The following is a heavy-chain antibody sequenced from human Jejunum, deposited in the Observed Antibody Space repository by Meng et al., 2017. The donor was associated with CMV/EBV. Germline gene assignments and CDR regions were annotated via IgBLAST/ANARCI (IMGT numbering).Heavy chain of an antibody. CDR3: GRDSMKGGGFDY. V-gene: IGHV3-72*01. J-gene: IGHJ4*02. CDR2: IKNKANSYIT. Sequence: SGFTFSDHYMDWFRQAPGRGLEWVARIKNKANSYITEYAASVRDRFTISRDDPKTSLFLQMSSLKAEDTAMYYCGRDSMKGGGFDYWGQGALVTVSS. D-gene: IGHD3-10*01. CDR1: GFTFSDHY.